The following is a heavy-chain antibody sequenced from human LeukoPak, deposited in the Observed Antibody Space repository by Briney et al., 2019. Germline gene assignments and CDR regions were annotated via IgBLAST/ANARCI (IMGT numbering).Heavy chain of an antibody. CDR2: ISGSGGST. CDR3: AKDHSHRYDFWSGYYADDYYYYYMDV. CDR1: GFTFSSYA. J-gene: IGHJ6*03. D-gene: IGHD3-3*01. V-gene: IGHV3-23*01. Sequence: PGGSLRLSCAASGFTFSSYAMSWVRQAPGKGLEWVSAISGSGGSTYYADSVKGRFTISRDKSKNTLYLQMNSLRAEDTAVYYCAKDHSHRYDFWSGYYADDYYYYYMDVWGKGTTVTVSS.